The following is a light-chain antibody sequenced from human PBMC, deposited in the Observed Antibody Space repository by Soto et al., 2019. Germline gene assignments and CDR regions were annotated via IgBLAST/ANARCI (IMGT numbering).Light chain of an antibody. Sequence: EIVLTQSPGTLSLSQGDTATLSCRASQSVSSNNLAWYHQKPGQTPRLLIYGASSRATGIPDRFSGSGSGTDFTLTISGLEPEDFAVHYCQQYDNSITFGQGTRLEIE. V-gene: IGKV3-20*01. CDR3: QQYDNSIT. CDR1: QSVSSNN. J-gene: IGKJ5*01. CDR2: GAS.